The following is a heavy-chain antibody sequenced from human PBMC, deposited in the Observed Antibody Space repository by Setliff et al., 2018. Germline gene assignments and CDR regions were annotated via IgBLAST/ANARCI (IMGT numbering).Heavy chain of an antibody. V-gene: IGHV4-4*02. CDR3: ARAISGWYSAFYYYMDV. CDR1: GGSISSSNW. Sequence: PSETLSLTCAVSGGSISSSNWWSWVRQPPGKGLEWIGEIYHSGSTNFSPSLKSRVTISVGTSKNQFSLKLSSVTAADTAVYYCARAISGWYSAFYYYMDVWGKGTTVTVSS. D-gene: IGHD6-19*01. J-gene: IGHJ6*03. CDR2: IYHSGST.